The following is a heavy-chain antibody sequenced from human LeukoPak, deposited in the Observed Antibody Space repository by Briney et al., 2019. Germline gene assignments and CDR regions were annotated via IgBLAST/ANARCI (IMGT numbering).Heavy chain of an antibody. CDR3: AREDGYCSGGNCYSYSDS. D-gene: IGHD2-15*01. Sequence: GGSLRLSCAASGFTFSHFWMSWVRQAPGKGLEWVAYIKKTGSETYYVDSVKGRFTITRDNTRNSLFLQMYSLRAEDTAVYFCAREDGYCSGGNCYSYSDSWGQGTLVTVSS. CDR2: IKKTGSET. V-gene: IGHV3-7*01. CDR1: GFTFSHFW. J-gene: IGHJ4*02.